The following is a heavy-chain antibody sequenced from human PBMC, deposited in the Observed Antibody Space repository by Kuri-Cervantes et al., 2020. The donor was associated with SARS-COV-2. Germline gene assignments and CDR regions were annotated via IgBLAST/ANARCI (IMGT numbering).Heavy chain of an antibody. D-gene: IGHD2-2*01. CDR1: GASISSSTYY. J-gene: IGHJ6*02. Sequence: GSLRLSCTVSGASISSSTYYWGWIRQSPGKGLERLGSIYESGDTYYSSSLKSRLSLSVDASKNQFSLKLSSVTAADTAVYYCAREGGDILVDGMDVWGQGTTVTVSS. V-gene: IGHV4-39*02. CDR3: AREGGDILVDGMDV. CDR2: IYESGDT.